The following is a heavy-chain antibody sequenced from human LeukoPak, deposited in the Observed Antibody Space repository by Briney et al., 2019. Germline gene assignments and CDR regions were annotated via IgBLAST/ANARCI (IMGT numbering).Heavy chain of an antibody. CDR2: INPNSGGT. Sequence: ASVKVSCKASGYTFTGYYIHWVRQAPGQGLEWMGWINPNSGGTNYAQKFQGRVTMTRDTSISTAYMELSRLRSEDTAIYYCAKSYGATNPDYWGQGTLVTVSS. D-gene: IGHD5-12*01. J-gene: IGHJ4*02. CDR1: GYTFTGYY. CDR3: AKSYGATNPDY. V-gene: IGHV1-2*02.